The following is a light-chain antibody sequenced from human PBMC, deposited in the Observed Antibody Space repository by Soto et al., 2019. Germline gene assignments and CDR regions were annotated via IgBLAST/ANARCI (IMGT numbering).Light chain of an antibody. Sequence: DIPMTQSPSSLSASVGDRVTISCRASQGIKNYLAWYQQKPGKVPKLLIYAASTLQSGVPSRFSGSGSGTDFTLTISSLQPEDVATYYCQKYNSAPLTFGPGTKVDIK. CDR2: AAS. CDR3: QKYNSAPLT. CDR1: QGIKNY. V-gene: IGKV1-27*01. J-gene: IGKJ3*01.